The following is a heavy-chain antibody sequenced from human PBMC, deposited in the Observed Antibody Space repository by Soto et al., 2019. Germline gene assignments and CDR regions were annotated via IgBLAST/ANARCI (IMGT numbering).Heavy chain of an antibody. CDR1: GGSISSYY. D-gene: IGHD6-13*01. Sequence: QVQLQESGPGLVKPSETLSLTCTVSGGSISSYYWSWIRQPPGKGLEWIGYIYYIGSTNYNPSLKSRVTISVDTSNNQFSLDLHSVTAADTAVYYCARGRSSGWYYFDYWGQGTLVTVSS. V-gene: IGHV4-59*01. J-gene: IGHJ4*02. CDR2: IYYIGST. CDR3: ARGRSSGWYYFDY.